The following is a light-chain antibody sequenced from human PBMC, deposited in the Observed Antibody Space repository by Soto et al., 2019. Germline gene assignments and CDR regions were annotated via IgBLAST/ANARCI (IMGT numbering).Light chain of an antibody. CDR2: EVT. CDR1: SSDVGGYNY. J-gene: IGLJ1*01. CDR3: SSFTSRFTFNYI. Sequence: SALTQPASVSGSPGQSITISCTGTSSDVGGYNYVSWYQQHPGKAPKIIIYEVTNRPSGVSNRFSGSKSGNTVSLTISGLQAEDDADYYCSSFTSRFTFNYIFGTGTKVTVL. V-gene: IGLV2-14*01.